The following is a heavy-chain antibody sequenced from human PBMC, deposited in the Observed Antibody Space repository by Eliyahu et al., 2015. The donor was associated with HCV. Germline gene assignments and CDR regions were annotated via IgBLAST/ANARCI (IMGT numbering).Heavy chain of an antibody. J-gene: IGHJ6*02. Sequence: EVQLVQSGAEVKKPGESLRISCKGSGYSFTSYWISWVRQMPGKGLEWMGRIDPSDSYTNYSPSFQGHVTISADKSISTAYLQWSSLKASDTAMYYCARHQSWGYYDSSGYYYGMDVWGQGTTVTVSS. D-gene: IGHD3-22*01. CDR1: GYSFTSYW. V-gene: IGHV5-10-1*01. CDR2: IDPSDSYT. CDR3: ARHQSWGYYDSSGYYYGMDV.